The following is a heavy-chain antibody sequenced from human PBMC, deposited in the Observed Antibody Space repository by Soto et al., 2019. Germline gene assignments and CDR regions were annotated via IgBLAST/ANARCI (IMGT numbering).Heavy chain of an antibody. D-gene: IGHD3-22*01. Sequence: ASVKVSCKASGYTFTSYGISWVRQAPGQGLEWMGWISAYNGNTNYAQKLQGRVTMTTDTSTSTAYMELRSLRSDDTAVYYCGRYYYDSSGYYSDYWGQGTLVTVSS. CDR2: ISAYNGNT. CDR1: GYTFTSYG. V-gene: IGHV1-18*01. J-gene: IGHJ4*02. CDR3: GRYYYDSSGYYSDY.